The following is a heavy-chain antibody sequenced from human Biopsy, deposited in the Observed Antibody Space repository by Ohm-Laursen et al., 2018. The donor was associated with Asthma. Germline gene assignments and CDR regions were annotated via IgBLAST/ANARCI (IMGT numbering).Heavy chain of an antibody. J-gene: IGHJ4*02. CDR1: GCSISSFY. V-gene: IGHV4-59*01. CDR2: VYWTGST. D-gene: IGHD6-19*01. CDR3: VRAVRNEQWLAPFDY. Sequence: SETLSLTCSGYGCSISSFYWSWIRPSPEQGLEWMGYVYWTGSTNYNPSLKRRITMSVDTSKNRMFLELTFVTAADTAIYYCVRAVRNEQWLAPFDYWGQGKPVAVSS.